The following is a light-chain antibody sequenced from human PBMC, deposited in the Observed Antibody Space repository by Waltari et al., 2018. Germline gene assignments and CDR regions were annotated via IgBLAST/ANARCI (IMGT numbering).Light chain of an antibody. V-gene: IGLV3-1*01. J-gene: IGLJ2*01. CDR2: QNI. Sequence: SYELNQPPSVSVSPGQTATITCSGNRLGDKYTCWYQQKSGQSPVLVIYQNIKRPSGIPERFSGSNSGNTATLTISGTQAMDEADYYCQAWDSTTVIFGRGTKLTVL. CDR3: QAWDSTTVI. CDR1: RLGDKY.